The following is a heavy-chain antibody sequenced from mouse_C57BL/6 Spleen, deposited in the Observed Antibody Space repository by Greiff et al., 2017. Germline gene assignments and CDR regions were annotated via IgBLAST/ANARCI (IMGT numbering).Heavy chain of an antibody. J-gene: IGHJ2*01. CDR2: ISSGGSYT. V-gene: IGHV5-6*01. CDR1: GFTFSSYG. CDR3: ARDYGYERDYFDY. Sequence: VQLKESGGDLVKPGGSLKLSCAASGFTFSSYGMSWVRQTPDKRLEWVATISSGGSYTYYPDSVKGRFTISRDNAKNTLYLQMSSLKSENTAMYYCARDYGYERDYFDYWGQGTTLTVSS. D-gene: IGHD2-2*01.